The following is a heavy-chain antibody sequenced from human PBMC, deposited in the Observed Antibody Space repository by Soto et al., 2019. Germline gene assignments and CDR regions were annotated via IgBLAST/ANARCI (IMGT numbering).Heavy chain of an antibody. CDR3: ARDSVLVPAALGGIHAFDI. J-gene: IGHJ3*02. Sequence: GGSLRLSCSVSGCTFSNYAMTWVRQAPGKGLEWVSSISGGGGGTHYADSMKGRFTISRDNSKNTLHLEMNSLRAEDTAVYYCARDSVLVPAALGGIHAFDIWGQGTMVTVSS. V-gene: IGHV3-23*01. D-gene: IGHD2-2*01. CDR1: GCTFSNYA. CDR2: ISGGGGGT.